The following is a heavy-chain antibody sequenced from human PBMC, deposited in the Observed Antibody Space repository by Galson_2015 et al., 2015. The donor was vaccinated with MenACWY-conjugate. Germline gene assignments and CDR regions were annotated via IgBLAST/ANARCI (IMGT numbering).Heavy chain of an antibody. CDR1: GGSISTNDFY. V-gene: IGHV4-39*01. Sequence: LSLTCTVSGGSISTNDFYCVWIRQSTGKGLEWIGNIHYSGGTYFHPSFKTRFITSVDTSKNQFSLRLTSVTAAGTSVYYCSRRRPRDFGAGFDIWCQGTMVTVSS. D-gene: IGHD3-16*01. J-gene: IGHJ3*02. CDR3: SRRRPRDFGAGFDI. CDR2: IHYSGGT.